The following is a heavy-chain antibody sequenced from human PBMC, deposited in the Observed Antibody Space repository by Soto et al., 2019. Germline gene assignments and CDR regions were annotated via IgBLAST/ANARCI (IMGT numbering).Heavy chain of an antibody. CDR2: IIPIFGTA. CDR3: AGRHYDSSGYYSRFSFDY. D-gene: IGHD3-22*01. V-gene: IGHV1-69*13. Sequence: SVKVSCKASGGTFSSYAISWVRQAPGQGLEWMGGIIPIFGTANYAQKFQGRVTITADESTSAAYMELSSLRSEDTAVYYCAGRHYDSSGYYSRFSFDYWGQGTLVTVSS. J-gene: IGHJ4*02. CDR1: GGTFSSYA.